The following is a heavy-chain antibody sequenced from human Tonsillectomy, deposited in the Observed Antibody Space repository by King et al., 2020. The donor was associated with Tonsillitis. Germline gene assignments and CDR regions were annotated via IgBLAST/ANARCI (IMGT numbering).Heavy chain of an antibody. J-gene: IGHJ3*02. CDR2: IYPGDSDT. CDR1: GYSFTSYW. CDR3: ARLEVSSGYYPDAFDI. Sequence: QLVQSGAEVKKPGESLKISCKGSGYSFTSYWIGWVRQMPGKGLEWMGIIYPGDSDTRYSPSFQGQVTIAADKSISTAYLQWSSLKASDTAMYYCARLEVSSGYYPDAFDIWGQGTMVTVSS. V-gene: IGHV5-51*01. D-gene: IGHD3-22*01.